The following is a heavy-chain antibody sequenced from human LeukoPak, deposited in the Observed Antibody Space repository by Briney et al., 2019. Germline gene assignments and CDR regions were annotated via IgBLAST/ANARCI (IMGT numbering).Heavy chain of an antibody. CDR3: AREGITIFGVVSNYFDY. J-gene: IGHJ4*02. CDR2: INPSGGST. CDR1: GYTFTSYY. V-gene: IGHV1-46*01. Sequence: ASVKVSCKASGYTFTSYYMHWVRQAPGQGLEWMGIINPSGGSTSYAQKFQGRVTMTRDTSTSTVYMELSSLRSEDTAVYYCAREGITIFGVVSNYFDYWGQGTLVTVSS. D-gene: IGHD3-3*01.